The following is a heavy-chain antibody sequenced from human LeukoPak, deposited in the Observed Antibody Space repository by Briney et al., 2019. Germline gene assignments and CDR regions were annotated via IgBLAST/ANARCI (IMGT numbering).Heavy chain of an antibody. CDR1: GGSISSGGYY. CDR2: IYYSGST. V-gene: IGHV4-31*03. CDR3: ARDRNDILTGDYFDY. D-gene: IGHD3-9*01. J-gene: IGHJ4*02. Sequence: TSETLSLTCTVSGGSISSGGYYWSWIRQHPGKGLEWIGYIYYSGSTYYNPSLKSRVTISVDTSKNQFSLKLSSVTAADTAVYYCARDRNDILTGDYFDYWGQGTLVTVSS.